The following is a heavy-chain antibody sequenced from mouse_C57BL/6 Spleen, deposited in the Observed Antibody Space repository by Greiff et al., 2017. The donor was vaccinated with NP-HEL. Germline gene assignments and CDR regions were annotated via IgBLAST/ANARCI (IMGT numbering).Heavy chain of an antibody. J-gene: IGHJ2*01. Sequence: DVHLVESGGGLVKPGGSLKLSCAASGFTFSDYGMHWVRQAPEKGLEWVAYISSGSSTIYYADTVKGRFTISRDNAKNTLFLQMTSLRSEDTAMYYCARRDYDGGVFDYWGQGTTLTVSS. V-gene: IGHV5-17*01. D-gene: IGHD2-4*01. CDR3: ARRDYDGGVFDY. CDR1: GFTFSDYG. CDR2: ISSGSSTI.